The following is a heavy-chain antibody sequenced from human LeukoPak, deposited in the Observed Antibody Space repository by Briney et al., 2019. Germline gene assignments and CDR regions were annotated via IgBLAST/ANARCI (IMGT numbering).Heavy chain of an antibody. CDR3: ARGSLNYYASGSYYMVF. Sequence: GGSLRLSCAASGFSLSGYSMNWVRQTPGKGLEWISYISSSMSITYYADSVKGRFTISRDNAKNSLYLQMNGPTDEDTAVYYCARGSLNYYASGSYYMVFRGQGTLVTVSS. J-gene: IGHJ4*02. CDR1: GFSLSGYS. CDR2: ISSSMSIT. V-gene: IGHV3-48*02. D-gene: IGHD3-10*01.